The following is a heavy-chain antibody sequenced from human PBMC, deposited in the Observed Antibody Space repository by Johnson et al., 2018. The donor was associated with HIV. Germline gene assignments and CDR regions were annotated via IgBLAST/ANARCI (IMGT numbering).Heavy chain of an antibody. CDR1: GFTFSSYG. CDR3: SRSSTVVTPHDI. Sequence: QVQLVESGGGLVKPGGSLRLSCAASGFTFSSYGMHWVRQAPGKGLEWMAFIQYDGSNNYYADSVKGRFTISRDNSKNTLYLQMNSLRAEDTAMYYCSRSSTVVTPHDIWGQGTMVTVSS. V-gene: IGHV3-30*02. J-gene: IGHJ3*02. CDR2: IQYDGSNN. D-gene: IGHD4-23*01.